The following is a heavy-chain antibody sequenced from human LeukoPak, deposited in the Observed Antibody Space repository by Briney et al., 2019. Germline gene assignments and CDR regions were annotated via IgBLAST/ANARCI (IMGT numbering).Heavy chain of an antibody. V-gene: IGHV4-34*01. J-gene: IGHJ5*02. Sequence: SETLSLTCAVYGGSFSGYYWSWIRHPPGKGLEWIGEINHSGSTNYNPSLNSRVTISVDTSKNQFSLKLSSVTAADTAVYYCARFRAATGWFDPWSQGTLVIVSS. CDR2: INHSGST. CDR3: ARFRAATGWFDP. CDR1: GGSFSGYY. D-gene: IGHD2-15*01.